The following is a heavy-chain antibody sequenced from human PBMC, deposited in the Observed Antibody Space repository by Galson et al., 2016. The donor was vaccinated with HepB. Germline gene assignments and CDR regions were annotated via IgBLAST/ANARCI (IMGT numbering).Heavy chain of an antibody. V-gene: IGHV3-7*03. Sequence: SLRLSCAASGFTFSNYGMHWIRQAPGKGLEWVANINEDENKKNYVDSVKGRFTISRDNAKNSMYLQMNSLRAEDTAVYYCARKGGIYSPWGYWGQGTLVTVSS. J-gene: IGHJ4*02. CDR3: ARKGGIYSPWGY. CDR1: GFTFSNYG. D-gene: IGHD3-10*01. CDR2: INEDENKK.